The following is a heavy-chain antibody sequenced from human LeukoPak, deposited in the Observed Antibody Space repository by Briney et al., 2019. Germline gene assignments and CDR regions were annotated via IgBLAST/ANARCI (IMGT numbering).Heavy chain of an antibody. CDR2: ISGSGGST. V-gene: IGHV3-23*01. CDR1: GFTFSSYA. Sequence: QPGGSLRLSCAASGFTFSSYAMSWVRQAPGKGLEWVSAISGSGGSTYYADSVKGRFTISRDNSKNPLYLQMNSLRAEDTAVYYCAKKGDVVVVAATPFDYWGQGTLVTVSS. D-gene: IGHD2-15*01. J-gene: IGHJ4*02. CDR3: AKKGDVVVVAATPFDY.